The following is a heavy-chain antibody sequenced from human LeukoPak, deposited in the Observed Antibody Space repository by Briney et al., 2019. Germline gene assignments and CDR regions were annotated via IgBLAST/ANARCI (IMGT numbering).Heavy chain of an antibody. V-gene: IGHV3-9*01. CDR2: ISWNSGSI. CDR3: AKDIGPYGDYPYYYYGMDV. D-gene: IGHD4-17*01. CDR1: GFTFDDYA. Sequence: PGGSLRLSCAASGFTFDDYAMHWVRQAPGKGLEWVSGISWNSGSIGYADSVKGRFTISRDNAKNSLYLQMNSLRAEDTALYYCAKDIGPYGDYPYYYYGMDVWGQGTTVTVSS. J-gene: IGHJ6*02.